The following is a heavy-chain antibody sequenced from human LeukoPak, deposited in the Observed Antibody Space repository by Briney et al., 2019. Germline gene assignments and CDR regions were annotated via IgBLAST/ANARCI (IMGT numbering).Heavy chain of an antibody. CDR3: ARGVHYGSDY. CDR1: GFTFSTYF. Sequence: GGSLRLSCAASGFTFSTYFMHWVRQAPGKGLVWVSRINGDGSTTSLADSVKGRFTISRDNAKDTLYLQMDSLRAEDTAVYFCARGVHYGSDYWGQGTLVTVSS. D-gene: IGHD4-17*01. J-gene: IGHJ4*02. CDR2: INGDGSTT. V-gene: IGHV3-74*01.